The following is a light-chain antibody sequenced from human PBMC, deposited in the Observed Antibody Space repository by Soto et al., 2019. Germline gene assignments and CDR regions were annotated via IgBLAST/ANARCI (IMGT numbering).Light chain of an antibody. V-gene: IGLV2-14*03. J-gene: IGLJ2*01. Sequence: QSALTQPASVSGSPGQSITISCTGTISDIGDYNYVSWYQQHPGKAPKLMIYDVSNRPSGVSNRFSGSKSGYTASLTISGLQPEDEADYYCSSYRSSRPLVVFGGGTKLTVL. CDR1: ISDIGDYNY. CDR2: DVS. CDR3: SSYRSSRPLVV.